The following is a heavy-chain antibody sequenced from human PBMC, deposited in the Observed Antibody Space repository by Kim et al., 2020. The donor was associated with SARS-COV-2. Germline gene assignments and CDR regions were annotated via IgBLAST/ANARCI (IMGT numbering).Heavy chain of an antibody. V-gene: IGHV4-31*03. CDR3: ARDRYYYDSSSVDHYYNGMDV. CDR1: GGSISSGGYY. Sequence: SETLSLTCTVSGGSISSGGYYWSWIRQHPGKGLEWIGYIYYSGSTYYNPSLKSRVTISVDTSKNQFSLKLSSVTAADTAVYYCARDRYYYDSSSVDHYYNGMDVWGQGTTVTVSS. D-gene: IGHD3-22*01. J-gene: IGHJ6*02. CDR2: IYYSGST.